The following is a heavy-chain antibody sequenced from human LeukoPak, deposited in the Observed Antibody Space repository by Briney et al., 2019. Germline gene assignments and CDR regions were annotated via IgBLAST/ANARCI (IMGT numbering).Heavy chain of an antibody. CDR1: AFTFSTYA. D-gene: IGHD1-14*01. CDR2: VSSSGGIT. J-gene: IGHJ4*02. Sequence: GGSLRLSCAVSAFTFSTYAMSWVRQAPGKGLEWVSGVSSSGGITYYADSVKGRFTISRDNSKNTLYVQMNSLRDEDTALYYCAKGTRGTSGGSFDYWGQGTLVTVSS. V-gene: IGHV3-23*01. CDR3: AKGTRGTSGGSFDY.